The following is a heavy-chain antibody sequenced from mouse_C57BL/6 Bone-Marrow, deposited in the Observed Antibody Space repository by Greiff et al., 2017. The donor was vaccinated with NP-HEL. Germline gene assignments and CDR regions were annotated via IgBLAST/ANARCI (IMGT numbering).Heavy chain of an antibody. CDR2: IYPGSGNT. CDR1: GYTFTDYY. V-gene: IGHV1-76*01. CDR3: ALYDGYYLPAMGY. J-gene: IGHJ4*01. Sequence: QVHVKQSGAELVRPGASVKLSCKASGYTFTDYYINWVKQRPGQGLEWIARIYPGSGNTYYNEKFKGKATLTAEKSSSTAYMQLSSLTSEDSAVYFCALYDGYYLPAMGYWGQGTSVTVSS. D-gene: IGHD2-3*01.